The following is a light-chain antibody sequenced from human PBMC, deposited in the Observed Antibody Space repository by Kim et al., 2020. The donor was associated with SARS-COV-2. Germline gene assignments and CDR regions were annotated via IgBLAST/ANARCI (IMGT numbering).Light chain of an antibody. CDR1: QSVNSN. J-gene: IGKJ5*01. Sequence: EILMTQSPATLSVSPGERATLSCRASQSVNSNLAWYQQKPGQAPRLLIYGASTRGTGIPARFSGTGSGTDFTLTISSLQSEDFAVYYCQQYNDWPPAITFGQGTRLEIK. CDR3: QQYNDWPPAIT. CDR2: GAS. V-gene: IGKV3-15*01.